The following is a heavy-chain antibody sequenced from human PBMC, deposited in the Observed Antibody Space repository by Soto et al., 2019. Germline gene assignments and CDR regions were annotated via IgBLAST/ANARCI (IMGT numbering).Heavy chain of an antibody. CDR3: ARCVHCSNGGRFDP. CDR2: IFYSGTT. Sequence: SETLSLTCTVSGGSISGGNYFWGWIRQPPGKGLEWIGSIFYSGTTHYNPSLKSRVTISVDTSKKHFSLKLTSVTAADTAVYYCARCVHCSNGGRFDPWGLGALVTVSS. CDR1: GGSISGGNYF. D-gene: IGHD2-8*01. J-gene: IGHJ5*02. V-gene: IGHV4-39*02.